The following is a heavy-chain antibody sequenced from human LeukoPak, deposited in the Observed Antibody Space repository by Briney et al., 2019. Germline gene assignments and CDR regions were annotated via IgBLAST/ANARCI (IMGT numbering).Heavy chain of an antibody. Sequence: ASVKVSCKASGYTFTGYYMHWVRQAPGQGLEWMGWINPDSGGTNYAQKFQGRVTMTRDTSINTDYMELSRLRSDDTAVYYCAKEDSGSSIDYWGQGTLVTVSS. D-gene: IGHD1-26*01. CDR2: INPDSGGT. J-gene: IGHJ4*02. CDR1: GYTFTGYY. V-gene: IGHV1-2*02. CDR3: AKEDSGSSIDY.